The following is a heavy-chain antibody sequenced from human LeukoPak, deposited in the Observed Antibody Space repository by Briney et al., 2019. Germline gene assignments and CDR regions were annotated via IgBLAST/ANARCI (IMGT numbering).Heavy chain of an antibody. CDR3: AKDLSTRDFWSGYYSPQPFDY. CDR1: GFTFSSYA. Sequence: GGSLRLSCAASGFTFSSYAMSWVRQAPGKGLEWVSAISGSGGSTYYADSVKGRFTISRDNSKNTLYLQMNSLRAEDTAVYYCAKDLSTRDFWSGYYSPQPFDYWGQGTLVTVSS. D-gene: IGHD3-3*01. J-gene: IGHJ4*02. V-gene: IGHV3-23*01. CDR2: ISGSGGST.